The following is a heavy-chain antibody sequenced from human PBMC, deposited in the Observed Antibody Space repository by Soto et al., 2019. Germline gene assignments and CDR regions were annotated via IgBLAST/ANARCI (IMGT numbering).Heavy chain of an antibody. CDR3: AKDTRYCSGGSCYPYFQH. D-gene: IGHD2-15*01. CDR1: GFTFSSYG. CDR2: ISYDGSNK. J-gene: IGHJ1*01. Sequence: GGSLRLSCAASGFTFSSYGMHWVRQAPGKGLEWVAVISYDGSNKYYADSVKGRFTISRDNSKNTLYLQMNSLRAEDTAVCYCAKDTRYCSGGSCYPYFQHWGQGTLVTVSS. V-gene: IGHV3-30*18.